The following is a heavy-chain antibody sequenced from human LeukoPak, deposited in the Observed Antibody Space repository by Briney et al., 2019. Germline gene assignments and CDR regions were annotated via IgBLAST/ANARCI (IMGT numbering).Heavy chain of an antibody. V-gene: IGHV4-38-2*02. Sequence: SETLSLTCTVSGYSISSGYYWGWIRQPPGQGLEWIGSIYHSGSTYYNPSLKSRVTISVDTSKNQFSLKLSSVTAADTAAYYCGTGLYSSGWYGSLDYWGQGTLVTVSS. CDR1: GYSISSGYY. J-gene: IGHJ4*02. CDR2: IYHSGST. D-gene: IGHD6-19*01. CDR3: GTGLYSSGWYGSLDY.